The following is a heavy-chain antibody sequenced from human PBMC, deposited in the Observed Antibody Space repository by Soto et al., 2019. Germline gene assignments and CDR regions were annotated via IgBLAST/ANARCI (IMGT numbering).Heavy chain of an antibody. CDR2: ISSSGSYI. CDR3: ARERKYQLLYGNWFDP. V-gene: IGHV3-21*01. D-gene: IGHD2-2*02. Sequence: GGSLRLSCAASGFTFSSYSMNWVRQAPGKGLEWVSSISSSGSYIYYADSVKGRFTISRDNAKNSLYLQMNSLRAEDTAVYYCARERKYQLLYGNWFDPWGQGTLVTVSS. CDR1: GFTFSSYS. J-gene: IGHJ5*02.